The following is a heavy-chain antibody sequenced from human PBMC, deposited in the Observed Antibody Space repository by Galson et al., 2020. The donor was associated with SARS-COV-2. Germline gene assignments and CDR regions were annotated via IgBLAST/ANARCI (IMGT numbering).Heavy chain of an antibody. D-gene: IGHD3-22*01. Sequence: SETLSLTCTVSGGSISSYYWSWIRQPAGKGLEWIGRIYTSGSTNYNPSLKSRVTMSVDTSKNQCSLKLSSVTAADTAVYYCARDMKRRTMIVVVTEDAFDIWGQGTMVTVSS. CDR2: IYTSGST. CDR3: ARDMKRRTMIVVVTEDAFDI. CDR1: GGSISSYY. V-gene: IGHV4-4*07. J-gene: IGHJ3*02.